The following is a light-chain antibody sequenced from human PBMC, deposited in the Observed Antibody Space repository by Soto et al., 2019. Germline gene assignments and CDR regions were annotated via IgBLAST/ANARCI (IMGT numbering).Light chain of an antibody. V-gene: IGLV2-14*01. CDR2: EVS. Sequence: QSALPQPASVSVSPGQSITISCTGTSSDVVGYNYVSWYQQHPGKAPKLMIYEVSNRPSGVSNRFSGSKSGNTASLTISGLQAEDEADYYCSSYTSSSTLPYVFGTGTKLTVL. CDR1: SSDVVGYNY. J-gene: IGLJ1*01. CDR3: SSYTSSSTLPYV.